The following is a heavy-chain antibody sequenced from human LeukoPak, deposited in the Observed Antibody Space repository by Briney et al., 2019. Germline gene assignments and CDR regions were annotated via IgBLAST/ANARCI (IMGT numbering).Heavy chain of an antibody. CDR2: INPSGGST. D-gene: IGHD3-10*01. CDR3: ARALWFGELTDNWFDP. CDR1: GYTFTSYY. J-gene: IGHJ5*02. V-gene: IGHV1-46*01. Sequence: ASVKVSCKASGYTFTSYYMHWVRQAPGQGLEWMGIINPSGGSTSYAQEFQGRVTMTRDTSTSTVYMELSSLRSEDTAVYYCARALWFGELTDNWFDPWGQGTLVTVSS.